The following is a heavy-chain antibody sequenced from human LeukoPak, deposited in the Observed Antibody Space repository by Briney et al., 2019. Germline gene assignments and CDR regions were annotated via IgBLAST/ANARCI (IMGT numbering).Heavy chain of an antibody. D-gene: IGHD6-19*01. CDR2: ITTSSTFI. CDR3: ARASGATVDY. V-gene: IGHV3-21*01. J-gene: IGHJ4*02. CDR1: GFTFSSYN. Sequence: GGSLRLSCAASGFTFSSYNMNWVRQAPGKGLEWVPYITTSSTFIYYADSVKGRFTISRDNANNSLYLQMNSLRAEDTAVYYCARASGATVDYWGQGTLVTVSS.